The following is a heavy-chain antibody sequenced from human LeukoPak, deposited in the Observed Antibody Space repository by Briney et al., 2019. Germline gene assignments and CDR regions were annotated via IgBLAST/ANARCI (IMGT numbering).Heavy chain of an antibody. D-gene: IGHD1-26*01. CDR3: ARGEALDI. J-gene: IGHJ3*02. CDR1: GGSISSGSYY. CDR2: IYTSRST. Sequence: SEILSLTCTVSGGSISSGSYYWSWIRRPAGKGLEWIGRIYTSRSTNYNPSLKSRVCISVDTSKNQFSLQLNSVTPEDTAVYYCARGEALDIWGQGTMVTVSS. V-gene: IGHV4-61*02.